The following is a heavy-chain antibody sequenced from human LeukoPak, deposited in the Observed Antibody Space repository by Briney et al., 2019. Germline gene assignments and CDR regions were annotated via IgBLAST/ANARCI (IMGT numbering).Heavy chain of an antibody. CDR1: GYTFTSQW. D-gene: IGHD5-24*01. Sequence: GESLKISCKGYGYTFTSQWIGWVRQMPGKGLEWMGIVFPRDSDTRYSPSFQGRVTISVDQSINSAYLQWTSLKASDTAIYYCARLNGYIDSWGQGTQVTVSS. CDR2: VFPRDSDT. J-gene: IGHJ5*01. CDR3: ARLNGYIDS. V-gene: IGHV5-51*01.